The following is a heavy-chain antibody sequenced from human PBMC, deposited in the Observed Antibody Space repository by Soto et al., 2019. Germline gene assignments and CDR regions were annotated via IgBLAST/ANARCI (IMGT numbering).Heavy chain of an antibody. CDR3: ATSQSMVSLAYFQL. D-gene: IGHD2-8*01. CDR1: GYTFTWYA. J-gene: IGHJ1*01. V-gene: IGHV1-3*01. Sequence: ASVKVSCKASGYTFTWYAIYWVRQAPGQSLEWLGWINGDIGKRTYSEKFRGRVTITRDKKANTRYMEMNSLASEDTGVYYCATSQSMVSLAYFQLWGQGTPVTVSS. CDR2: INGDIGKR.